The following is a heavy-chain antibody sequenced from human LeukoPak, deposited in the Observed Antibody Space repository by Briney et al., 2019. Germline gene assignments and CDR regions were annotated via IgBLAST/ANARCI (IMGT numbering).Heavy chain of an antibody. J-gene: IGHJ4*02. D-gene: IGHD4-17*01. V-gene: IGHV3-23*01. CDR3: AKERQTTTAFDS. CDR1: GFTFSSYG. CDR2: ISDSGGRT. Sequence: GRSLRLSCAASGFTFSSYGMHWVRQAPGKGLEWVSLISDSGGRTYYADSVKGRFTISRDNSKNTLYLQMSSLRVEDTAVYYCAKERQTTTAFDSWGQGTLVTVSS.